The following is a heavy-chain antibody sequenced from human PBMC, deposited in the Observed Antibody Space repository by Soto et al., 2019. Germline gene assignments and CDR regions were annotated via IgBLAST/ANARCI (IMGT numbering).Heavy chain of an antibody. V-gene: IGHV4-34*01. CDR2: INHSGST. Sequence: SETLSLTCAVYGGSFSGYYWSWIRQPPGKGLEWIGEINHSGSTNYNPSLKSRVTISVDTSKNQFSLKLSSVTAADTAVYYCARHSAGGYYVTYSSYCMDVWDKGTTLTVS. CDR3: ARHSAGGYYVTYSSYCMDV. D-gene: IGHD3-3*01. CDR1: GGSFSGYY. J-gene: IGHJ6*04.